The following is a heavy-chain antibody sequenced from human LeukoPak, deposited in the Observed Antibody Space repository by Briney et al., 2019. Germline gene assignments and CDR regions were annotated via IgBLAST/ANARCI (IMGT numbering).Heavy chain of an antibody. Sequence: SETLSLTCAVYGGSFSGYYWSWIRQPPGKGLEWIGEINHSGSTNYNPSLKSRVTISVDTSKNQFSLKLSSVTAADTAVYYCATRGIVATIDYWGQGTLVTVSS. CDR2: INHSGST. CDR1: GGSFSGYY. V-gene: IGHV4-34*01. D-gene: IGHD5-12*01. CDR3: ATRGIVATIDY. J-gene: IGHJ4*02.